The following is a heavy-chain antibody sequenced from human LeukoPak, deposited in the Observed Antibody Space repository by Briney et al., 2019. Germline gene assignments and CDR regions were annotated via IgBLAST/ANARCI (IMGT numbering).Heavy chain of an antibody. CDR1: GYTFTSYY. CDR3: ARVRRSGEVDY. D-gene: IGHD3-10*01. V-gene: IGHV1-46*01. CDR2: INPSGGST. J-gene: IGHJ4*02. Sequence: ASVKVSCKSSGYTFTSYYMNWVRQAPGPGLEWMGIINPSGGSTSYAQKFQGRVTMTRDTSTSTVYMELSSLRSEDTAVYYCARVRRSGEVDYWGQGTLVTVSS.